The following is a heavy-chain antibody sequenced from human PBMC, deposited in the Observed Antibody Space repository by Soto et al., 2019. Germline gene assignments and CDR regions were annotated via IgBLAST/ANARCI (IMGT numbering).Heavy chain of an antibody. CDR2: IYYSGTT. Sequence: NPSETLSLTCTVSGGSISSGDYYWSWIRQPPGKGLEWIGFIYYSGTTYYNPSLKSRATISLDTSKNQFSLKLSSVTAADTAVYYCARESGGGTRGNNWFDPWGQGTLVTVSS. V-gene: IGHV4-30-4*01. CDR1: GGSISSGDYY. CDR3: ARESGGGTRGNNWFDP. D-gene: IGHD2-15*01. J-gene: IGHJ5*02.